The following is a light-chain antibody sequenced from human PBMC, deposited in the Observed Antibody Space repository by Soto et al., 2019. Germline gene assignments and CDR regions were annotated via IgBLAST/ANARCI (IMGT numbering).Light chain of an antibody. CDR3: QQYNNWPPPT. CDR1: QSVSNN. V-gene: IGKV3-15*01. J-gene: IGKJ4*01. CDR2: GAS. Sequence: EIVMAQSPATLSVSPGERVTLSCRASQSVSNNVAWYQQKPGQAPRLLIYGASTRGTGVPARFSGSGSGTEFTLTISSLQSEDFAVYYCQQYNNWPPPTFGGGTKVDIK.